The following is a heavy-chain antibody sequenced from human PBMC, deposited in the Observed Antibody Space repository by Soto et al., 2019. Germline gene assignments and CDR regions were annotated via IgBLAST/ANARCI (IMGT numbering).Heavy chain of an antibody. V-gene: IGHV3-23*01. J-gene: IGHJ4*01. Sequence: EVQLLESGGGLVQPGGSLRLSCAASGFTFSNYAMSWVRQAPGKGLEWVSAISGGGTSTYYSDSVKGRFSISRDNSKNTLYLQMNTLRAADKAVYYCSKALSQFFPFDYWGHGTLVTVSS. CDR3: SKALSQFFPFDY. D-gene: IGHD3-3*01. CDR1: GFTFSNYA. CDR2: ISGGGTST.